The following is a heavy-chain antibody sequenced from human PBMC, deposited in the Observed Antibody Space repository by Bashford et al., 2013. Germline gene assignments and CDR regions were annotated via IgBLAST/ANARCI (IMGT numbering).Heavy chain of an antibody. CDR3: ARHGSGSLYYDYYDMDV. V-gene: IGHV5-51*01. D-gene: IGHD3-10*01. J-gene: IGHJ6*02. Sequence: GESLKISCKGSGYSFTSYWIGWVRQMPGKGLEWMGIIYPGDSDTRYSPSFQGQVTISADKSISTAYLQWSSLKASDTAMYYCARHGSGSLYYDYYDMDVWGQGTTVTVSS. CDR2: IYPGDSDT. CDR1: GYSFTSYW.